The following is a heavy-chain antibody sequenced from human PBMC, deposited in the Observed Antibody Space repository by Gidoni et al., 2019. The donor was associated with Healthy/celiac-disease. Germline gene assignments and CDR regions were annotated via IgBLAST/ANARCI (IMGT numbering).Heavy chain of an antibody. Sequence: EVQLVQSGAEVTPPGASLTISCKGSGYRFTSYGIGWVRQMPGKGLEWLWHIYPGDSDTRYSPSFQGQFTISADKSISTAYRQWSSLKAADAAMYYCARLTVTGVSGLGYWGQGTLVTVSA. CDR3: ARLTVTGVSGLGY. CDR2: IYPGDSDT. J-gene: IGHJ4*02. CDR1: GYRFTSYG. V-gene: IGHV5-51*01. D-gene: IGHD3-10*01.